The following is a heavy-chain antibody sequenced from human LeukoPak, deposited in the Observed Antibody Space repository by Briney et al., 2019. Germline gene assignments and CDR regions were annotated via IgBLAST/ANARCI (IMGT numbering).Heavy chain of an antibody. D-gene: IGHD2-2*01. J-gene: IGHJ5*02. CDR1: GYTFTSYG. CDR3: ARGGIVVVPAANNWSDP. V-gene: IGHV1-18*01. CDR2: ISAYNGNT. Sequence: ASVKVSCKASGYTFTSYGISWVRQAPGQGLEWTGWISAYNGNTNYAQKLQGRVTMTTDTSTSTAYMELRSLRSDDTAVYYCARGGIVVVPAANNWSDPWGQGTLVTVSS.